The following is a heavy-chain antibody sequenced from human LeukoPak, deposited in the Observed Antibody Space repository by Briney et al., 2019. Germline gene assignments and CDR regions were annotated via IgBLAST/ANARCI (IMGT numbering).Heavy chain of an antibody. V-gene: IGHV3-30*04. J-gene: IGHJ5*02. CDR3: ARDQEAVAGRNWSDP. CDR2: MSYDGSNK. CDR1: GFTFSSYA. Sequence: GGSLRLSCAASGFTFSSYAMHWVRQAPGKGLEWVAVMSYDGSNKYYADSVKGRCTITRDNSKNTLYLQMNSLRAEDTAVYYCARDQEAVAGRNWSDPWGQGTLVTVSS. D-gene: IGHD6-19*01.